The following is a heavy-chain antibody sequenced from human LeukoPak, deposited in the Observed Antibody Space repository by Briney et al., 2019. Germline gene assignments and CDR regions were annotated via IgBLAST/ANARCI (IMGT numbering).Heavy chain of an antibody. CDR3: ARVVGAYLKGGYYYYYYMDV. CDR1: GGSISNYY. D-gene: IGHD1-26*01. Sequence: PSETLSLTCTVSGGSISNYYWNWIRQPPGKGLEWIGYIYYSGSTNYNPSLKSRVTISVDTSKNQFSLKLSSVTAADTAVYYCARVVGAYLKGGYYYYYYMDVWGKGTTVTISS. CDR2: IYYSGST. V-gene: IGHV4-59*01. J-gene: IGHJ6*03.